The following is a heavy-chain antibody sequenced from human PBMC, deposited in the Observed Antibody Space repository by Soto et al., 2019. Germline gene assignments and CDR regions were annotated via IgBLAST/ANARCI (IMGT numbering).Heavy chain of an antibody. CDR3: AQLLGGSYAFEI. CDR2: ISYDGSNR. D-gene: IGHD1-26*01. Sequence: GWSVRLSCAASGVTFRNYPMNWVRQAPDKGLQWVAVISYDGSNRDYADSVRGRFTISRDNSKNTLYLQMNSLRPEDTAVYYCAQLLGGSYAFEIWGQGTMVTVSS. CDR1: GVTFRNYP. V-gene: IGHV3-30-3*01. J-gene: IGHJ3*02.